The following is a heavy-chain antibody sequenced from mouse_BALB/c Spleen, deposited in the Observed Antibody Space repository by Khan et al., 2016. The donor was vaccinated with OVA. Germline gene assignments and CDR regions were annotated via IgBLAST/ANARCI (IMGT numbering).Heavy chain of an antibody. D-gene: IGHD2-1*01. V-gene: IGHV2-9*02. Sequence: VQLQESGPGLVAPSQSLSITCTVAGFSLTSYGVHWVRQPPGKGLEWLGVIWAGGSTNYNSALMSRLIISKDNSKSQVLLKMNSLQTDDTAMYCCARGQYGNSAWFANWGQGTLVTVSA. CDR3: ARGQYGNSAWFAN. CDR2: IWAGGST. J-gene: IGHJ3*01. CDR1: GFSLTSYG.